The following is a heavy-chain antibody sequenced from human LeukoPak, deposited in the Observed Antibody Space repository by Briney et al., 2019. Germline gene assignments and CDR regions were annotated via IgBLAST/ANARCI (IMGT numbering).Heavy chain of an antibody. CDR3: ASRGDGLDYYYYYMDV. D-gene: IGHD3-10*01. CDR1: GYTFTGYY. Sequence: ASVKVSCKASGYTFTGYYMHWVRQAPGQGLEWMGWINPNSGGTNYAQKFQGRVTMTRDMSISTAYMELSRLRSDDTAVYYCASRGDGLDYYYYYMDVWGKGTTVTVSS. CDR2: INPNSGGT. V-gene: IGHV1-2*02. J-gene: IGHJ6*03.